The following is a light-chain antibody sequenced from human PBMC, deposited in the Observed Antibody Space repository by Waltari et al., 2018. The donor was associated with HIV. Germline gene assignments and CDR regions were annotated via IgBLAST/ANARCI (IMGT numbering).Light chain of an antibody. Sequence: QSALTQPASVSGSPGQSITIPCTGTSNDVGTYNLVSWYHQHPAKAPKLMIYEVNNRPSGVSNRCSGSKSGNTASLTISGLQAEDEADYYCSSFTGSNTWVFGGGTMVTVL. V-gene: IGLV2-14*02. CDR1: SNDVGTYNL. CDR3: SSFTGSNTWV. J-gene: IGLJ3*02. CDR2: EVN.